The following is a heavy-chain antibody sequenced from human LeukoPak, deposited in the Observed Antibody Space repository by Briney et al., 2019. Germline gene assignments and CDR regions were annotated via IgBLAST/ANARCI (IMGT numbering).Heavy chain of an antibody. J-gene: IGHJ2*01. D-gene: IGHD2-2*01. Sequence: SVEVSCKASGGTFSSYAISWVRQAPGQGLEWMGGIIPIFGTANYAQKFQGRVTITADESTSTAYMELTSLISEDTAVYHCARASPGGYQLLSFVDWYFDLWGRGTLVTVSS. CDR3: ARASPGGYQLLSFVDWYFDL. CDR2: IIPIFGTA. CDR1: GGTFSSYA. V-gene: IGHV1-69*13.